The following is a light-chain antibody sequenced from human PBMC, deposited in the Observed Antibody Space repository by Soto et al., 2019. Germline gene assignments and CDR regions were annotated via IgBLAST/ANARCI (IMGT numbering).Light chain of an antibody. V-gene: IGKV2-28*01. J-gene: IGKJ1*01. CDR3: MQALQTTWT. CDR1: QSLLHSNGYNY. Sequence: DIVMTQSPLSLPVTPGEPASISCRSSQSLLHSNGYNYLDWYLQKPGQSPQLLIYLGSDRASRVPNRFSGSGSGTDFTLKISRVEAEDVGVYYCMQALQTTWTFCQGTKVEIK. CDR2: LGS.